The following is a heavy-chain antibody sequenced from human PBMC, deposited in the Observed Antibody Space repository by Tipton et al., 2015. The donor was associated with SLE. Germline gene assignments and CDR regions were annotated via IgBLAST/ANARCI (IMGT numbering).Heavy chain of an antibody. J-gene: IGHJ4*02. V-gene: IGHV4-34*01. CDR3: ARGRTYLDFWSGSRPLDY. CDR1: GGSFSGHY. Sequence: TLSLTCAVYGGSFSGHYWSWIRQPPGKGLEWIGEINDSGTTKFKPSLKSRVPISVDTSKNHFSLKVTSVTAADTAVYYCARGRTYLDFWSGSRPLDYWGQGTLVTVSS. D-gene: IGHD3-3*01. CDR2: INDSGTT.